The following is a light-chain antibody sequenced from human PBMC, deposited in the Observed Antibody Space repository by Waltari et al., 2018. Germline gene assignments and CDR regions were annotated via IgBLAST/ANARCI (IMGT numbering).Light chain of an antibody. Sequence: DIVMTQTPLSLPVTPGEPASISCRSSQSLLHSNGNTYLFWYLQKPGQPPRLLIQRVSNRFSGVPDRFSGSGSVTDFTLKISRVEAEDVGVYYCMQTLQTPYSFGQGTKVEIK. CDR2: RVS. CDR1: QSLLHSNGNTY. CDR3: MQTLQTPYS. V-gene: IGKV2D-29*01. J-gene: IGKJ2*03.